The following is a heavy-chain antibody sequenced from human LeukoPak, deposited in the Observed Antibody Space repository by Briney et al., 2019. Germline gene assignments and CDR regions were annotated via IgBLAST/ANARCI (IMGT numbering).Heavy chain of an antibody. CDR3: ARDLYYYDSSGRAALRY. CDR1: GGTFSSYA. CDR2: IIPIFGTA. J-gene: IGHJ4*02. V-gene: IGHV1-69*05. Sequence: SSVKVSCKASGGTFSSYAISWVRQAPGQGLEWMGGIIPIFGTANYAQKFQGRVTITTDESTSTAYMELSSLRSEDTAVYYCARDLYYYDSSGRAALRYWGQGTLVTVSS. D-gene: IGHD3-22*01.